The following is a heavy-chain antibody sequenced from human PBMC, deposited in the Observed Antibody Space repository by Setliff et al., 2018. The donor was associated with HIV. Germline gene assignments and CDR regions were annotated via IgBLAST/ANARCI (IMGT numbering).Heavy chain of an antibody. J-gene: IGHJ5*02. D-gene: IGHD3-9*01. CDR1: GGTVSSYA. CDR2: IIPIFGPA. V-gene: IGHV1-69*05. CDR3: ARGFEVESSGWFDP. Sequence: SVKVSCKASGGTVSSYAINWVRQAPGQGLEWMGGIIPIFGPANYAQKFQDRVTITTDESASTAYMELSSLKSEDTAVYYCARGFEVESSGWFDPWGQGTLVTVSS.